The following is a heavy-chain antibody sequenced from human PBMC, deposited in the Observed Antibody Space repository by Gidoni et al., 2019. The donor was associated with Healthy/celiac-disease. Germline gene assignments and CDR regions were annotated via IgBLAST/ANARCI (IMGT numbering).Heavy chain of an antibody. Sequence: EVQLVESGGGLVQPGGSLRLSCSASGFSFDDYDMHWVRQAPGKGLGWVSGISWNSGDIGYADSVKGRFTISRDDTRKSLYLQMNSLRTEDTALYYCTKEIGRWLQSDTFDIWGQGTMVIVSS. CDR3: TKEIGRWLQSDTFDI. J-gene: IGHJ3*02. D-gene: IGHD5-18*01. CDR1: GFSFDDYD. V-gene: IGHV3-9*01. CDR2: ISWNSGDI.